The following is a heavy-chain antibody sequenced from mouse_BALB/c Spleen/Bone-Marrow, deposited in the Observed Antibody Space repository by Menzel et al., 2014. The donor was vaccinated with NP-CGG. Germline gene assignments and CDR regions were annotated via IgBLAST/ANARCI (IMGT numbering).Heavy chain of an antibody. CDR2: ISSGGGST. V-gene: IGHV5-12-1*01. Sequence: EVMLVESGGGLVKPGGSLKLSCAASGFAFSSYDMSWVRQTPEKRLEWVAYISSGGGSTYYSDTAKGRFTISRDNAKNTLYLQMSSLKSEDTAMYYCARQILRGFAYWGQGTLVTVSA. CDR1: GFAFSSYD. J-gene: IGHJ3*01. CDR3: ARQILRGFAY. D-gene: IGHD1-1*01.